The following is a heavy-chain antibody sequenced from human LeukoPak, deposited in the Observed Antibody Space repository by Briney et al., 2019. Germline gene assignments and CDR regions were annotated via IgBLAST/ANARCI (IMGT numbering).Heavy chain of an antibody. CDR3: ARDQGIVGASWYYYMDV. CDR1: GFTFSSYS. D-gene: IGHD1-26*01. J-gene: IGHJ6*03. CDR2: ISSSSSTI. V-gene: IGHV3-48*01. Sequence: GGSLRLSCAASGFTFSSYSMNWVRQAPGKGLEWVSYISSSSSTIYYADSVKGRFTISRDNAKNSLYLQMNSLRAEDTAVYYCARDQGIVGASWYYYMDVWGKGTTVTVSS.